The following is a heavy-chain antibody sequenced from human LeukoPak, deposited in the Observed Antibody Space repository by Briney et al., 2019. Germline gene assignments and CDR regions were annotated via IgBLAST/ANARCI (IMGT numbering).Heavy chain of an antibody. V-gene: IGHV4-59*08. J-gene: IGHJ2*01. CDR1: GGSISSYY. Sequence: SETLSLTCTVSGGSISSYYWSWIRQPPGKGLEWIGYIYYSGSTIYNPSLRSRVTISVDTSKNQFSLKLSSVTAADTAVYYCARQGGGFWYFDLWGRGTLVTVSS. CDR2: IYYSGST. CDR3: ARQGGGFWYFDL. D-gene: IGHD6-25*01.